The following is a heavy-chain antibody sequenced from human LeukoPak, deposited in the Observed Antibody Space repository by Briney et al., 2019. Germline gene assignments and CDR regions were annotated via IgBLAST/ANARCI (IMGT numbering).Heavy chain of an antibody. D-gene: IGHD1-1*01. CDR3: ARCTTGRTFGSLREIKRSREIDY. CDR1: GFTFSNYW. Sequence: GGSLRLSCAASGFTFSNYWMHWVRQAPGKGLVWVSRINSDGRSTNYADSVKGRFTISRDNAKNSLYLQMNSLRVEDTAVYYCARCTTGRTFGSLREIKRSREIDYWGQGTLVTVSS. V-gene: IGHV3-74*01. CDR2: INSDGRST. J-gene: IGHJ4*02.